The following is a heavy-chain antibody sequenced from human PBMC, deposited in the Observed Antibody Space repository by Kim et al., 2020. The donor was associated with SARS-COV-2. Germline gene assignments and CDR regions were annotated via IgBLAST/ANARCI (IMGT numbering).Heavy chain of an antibody. CDR3: AREFRWGREEDY. Sequence: YADSGKDRYTLSREHAKSYLYMQMNSLRAEDTAVYYCAREFRWGREEDYWGQGTLVTVSS. V-gene: IGHV3-21*01. D-gene: IGHD7-27*01. J-gene: IGHJ4*02.